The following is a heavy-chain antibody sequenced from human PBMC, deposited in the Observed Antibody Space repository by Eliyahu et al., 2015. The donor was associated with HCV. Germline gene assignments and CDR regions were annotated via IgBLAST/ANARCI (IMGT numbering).Heavy chain of an antibody. CDR2: VSGDSDKR. V-gene: IGHV1-18*01. D-gene: IGHD4-17*01. CDR1: GYIFNKYG. Sequence: QVQLVQSGPEVRKPGASVKVSCKPSGYIFNKYGICWVRQAPGQGLEWMGWVSGDSDKRNYRQKFQGRVTMTTDTSTSIAFLELTSLRPDDTAVYYCVREGNGYIDYWGQGTLVTVSS. J-gene: IGHJ4*02. CDR3: VREGNGYIDY.